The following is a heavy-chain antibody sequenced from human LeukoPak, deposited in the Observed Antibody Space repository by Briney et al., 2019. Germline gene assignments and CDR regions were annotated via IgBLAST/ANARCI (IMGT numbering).Heavy chain of an antibody. D-gene: IGHD3-22*01. CDR2: IYTSGST. CDR3: ARTPRSSGYYGGLFDY. V-gene: IGHV4-61*02. J-gene: IGHJ4*02. CDR1: GGSISSGSYY. Sequence: PSQTLPLTCTVSGGSISSGSYYWSWIRQPAGKGLEWIGRIYTSGSTNYNPSLKSRVTISVDTSKNQFSLKLSSVTAADTAVYYCARTPRSSGYYGGLFDYWGQGTLVTVSS.